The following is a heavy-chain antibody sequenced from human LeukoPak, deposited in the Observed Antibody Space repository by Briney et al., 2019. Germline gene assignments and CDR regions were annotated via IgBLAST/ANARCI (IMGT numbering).Heavy chain of an antibody. D-gene: IGHD2-2*01. Sequence: PGGSLRLSCAASGFTFSDYYMSWIRQAPGKGLEWVSYISSSGSTIYYADSVKGRFTISRDNAKNSLYLQMNSLRAVDTAVYYCARSSSTVSYYGMDVWGQGTTVTVSS. V-gene: IGHV3-11*01. J-gene: IGHJ6*02. CDR2: ISSSGSTI. CDR3: ARSSSTVSYYGMDV. CDR1: GFTFSDYY.